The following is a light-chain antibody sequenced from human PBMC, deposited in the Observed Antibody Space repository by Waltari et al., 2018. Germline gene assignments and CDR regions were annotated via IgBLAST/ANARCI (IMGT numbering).Light chain of an antibody. J-gene: IGKJ4*01. CDR3: QRYSGYPPT. V-gene: IGKV1-5*03. Sequence: DIQMTQSPSTLSASVGDRNTITCRASQSINTWLAWYQQKPGKAPKLLISKASSLQSEVPSRFSGSGFGTEFTLTISSLQPDDSATYYCQRYSGYPPTFGGGTKVEIK. CDR2: KAS. CDR1: QSINTW.